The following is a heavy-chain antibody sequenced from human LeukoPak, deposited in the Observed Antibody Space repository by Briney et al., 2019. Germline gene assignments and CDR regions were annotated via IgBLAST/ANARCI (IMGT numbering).Heavy chain of an antibody. D-gene: IGHD6-6*01. CDR2: ISGSGGST. CDR1: GFAFSSYA. J-gene: IGHJ4*02. V-gene: IGHV3-23*01. Sequence: GGSLRLSCAASGFAFSSYAMSWVRQAPGKGLEWVSAISGSGGSTYYADSVKGRFTISRDNSKNTLYLQMNSLRAEDTAVYYCAGEYSSSVGNDYWGQGTLVTVSS. CDR3: AGEYSSSVGNDY.